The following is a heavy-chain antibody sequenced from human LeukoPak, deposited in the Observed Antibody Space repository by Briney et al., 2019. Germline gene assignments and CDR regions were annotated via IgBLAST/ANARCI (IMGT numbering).Heavy chain of an antibody. J-gene: IGHJ4*02. V-gene: IGHV3-64*02. D-gene: IGHD2-15*01. CDR3: ARDLSGGGLDY. CDR1: GFTFSSYA. Sequence: QPGGSLRLSCAASGFTFSSYAMHWVRQTPGKGLEYVSAISNNGVRTYYADSVKGRFTISRDNSKNTLYLQMGSLRPEDTAVFYCARDLSGGGLDYWGQGTLVTVSS. CDR2: ISNNGVRT.